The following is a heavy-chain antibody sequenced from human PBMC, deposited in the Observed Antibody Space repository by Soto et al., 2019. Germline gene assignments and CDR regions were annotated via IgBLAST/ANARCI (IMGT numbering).Heavy chain of an antibody. D-gene: IGHD3-3*01. CDR2: ISAYNGNT. CDR1: GYGKSSDV. V-gene: IGHV1-18*01. J-gene: IGHJ6*02. CDR3: ARVDITIFGVVIMSTKTGGMDV. Sequence: KGSWKAAGYGKSSDVVSWLLQAPGQGLEWMGWISAYNGNTNYAQKLQGRVTMTTDTSTSTAYMELRSLRSDYTAVYYCARVDITIFGVVIMSTKTGGMDVWGQGTTVTVSS.